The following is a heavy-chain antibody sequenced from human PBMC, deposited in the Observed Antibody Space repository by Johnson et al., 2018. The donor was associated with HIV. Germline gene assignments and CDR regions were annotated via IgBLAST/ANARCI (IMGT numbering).Heavy chain of an antibody. Sequence: EVQLVESGGGLVQPGRSLRLSCAASGFTFDDYAMHWVRQAPGKGLEWVSGISWNSGSIGYAYSVKGRFTISRDNAKNSLYLQMNSLRAEDTALYYCARAEVVVTAFDIWGQGTMVTVS. D-gene: IGHD2-21*02. CDR3: ARAEVVVTAFDI. CDR2: ISWNSGSI. CDR1: GFTFDDYA. V-gene: IGHV3-9*01. J-gene: IGHJ3*02.